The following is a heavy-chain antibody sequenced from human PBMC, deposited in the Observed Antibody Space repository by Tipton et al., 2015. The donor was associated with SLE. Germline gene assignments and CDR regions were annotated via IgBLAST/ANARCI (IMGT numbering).Heavy chain of an antibody. D-gene: IGHD5-18*01. CDR2: IYYTGTTT. CDR1: GGSVSSGSKY. CDR3: ARLHGYSYGLNWFDP. V-gene: IGHV4-39*07. Sequence: TLSLTCTVSGGSVSSGSKYWAWICQPPGKGLEWIWSIYYTGTTTYSNSFLKSRVTMSVDTSKNQFSLRLTSVIAADTAVYYCARLHGYSYGLNWFDPWGQGTLISVSS. J-gene: IGHJ5*02.